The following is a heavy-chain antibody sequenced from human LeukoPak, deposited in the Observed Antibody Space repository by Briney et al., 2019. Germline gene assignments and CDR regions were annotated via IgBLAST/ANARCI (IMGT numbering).Heavy chain of an antibody. V-gene: IGHV3-9*01. D-gene: IGHD3-10*01. J-gene: IGHJ6*02. CDR1: GFTFDDYA. CDR3: AKDIGYYGSGRDYYYGMDV. CDR2: ISWNSGSI. Sequence: PGRSLRLSCAASGFTFDDYAMHWVRQAPGKGLEWVSGISWNSGSIGYADSVKGRFTISRDNAKNSLYLQMNSLRAEDTALYYCAKDIGYYGSGRDYYYGMDVWGQGTTVTVSS.